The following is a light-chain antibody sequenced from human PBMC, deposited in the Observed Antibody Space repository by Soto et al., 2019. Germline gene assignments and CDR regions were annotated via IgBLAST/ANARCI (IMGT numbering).Light chain of an antibody. CDR3: SSYTSSSTLSV. Sequence: QSALTQPASVSGSPGQSITISCTGTSSDIGNYDYVSWYQQHPGKAPKLIIYEVNNRPSGVSNRFSGSKSGNAASLTISGLQAEDEADYYCSSYTSSSTLSVFGTGTKSPS. J-gene: IGLJ1*01. CDR1: SSDIGNYDY. CDR2: EVN. V-gene: IGLV2-14*01.